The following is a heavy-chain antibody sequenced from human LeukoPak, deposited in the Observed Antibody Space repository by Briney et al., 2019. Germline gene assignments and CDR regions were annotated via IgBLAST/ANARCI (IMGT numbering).Heavy chain of an antibody. D-gene: IGHD3-10*01. V-gene: IGHV4-59*01. J-gene: IGHJ4*02. Sequence: SETLSLTCTVSGGSISSYYWSWIRQPPGKGLEWIGYIFYSGSTNYNPSLKSRVTISVDTSKNQFSLKVTSVTAADTAVYYCARGDGLWFGELLIYWGQGALVTVSS. CDR3: ARGDGLWFGELLIY. CDR2: IFYSGST. CDR1: GGSISSYY.